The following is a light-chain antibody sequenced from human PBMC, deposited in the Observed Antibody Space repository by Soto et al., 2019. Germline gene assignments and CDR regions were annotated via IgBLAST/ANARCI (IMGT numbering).Light chain of an antibody. J-gene: IGLJ2*01. CDR1: SSDVGAYNY. CDR3: SSYAGSYTMI. Sequence: QSALTQSRSVSGSPGQSVTISCTGTSSDVGAYNYVSWYQQYPGKAPKLMIYDVNRRPSGVPDRFSGSKSGNTASLTISRLQAEDEADYYCSSYAGSYTMIFGGGTKVTVL. V-gene: IGLV2-11*01. CDR2: DVN.